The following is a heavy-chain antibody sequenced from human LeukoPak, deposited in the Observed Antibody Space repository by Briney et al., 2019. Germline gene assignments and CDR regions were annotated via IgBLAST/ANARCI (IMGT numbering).Heavy chain of an antibody. CDR2: INHSGST. CDR1: GGSFSGYY. V-gene: IGHV4-34*01. Sequence: SETLSLTCAVYGGSFSGYYWSCIRQSPGKGLEWIGEINHSGSTNYNPSLKSRVTISVDTSKNQFSLKLSSVTAAYTAVYYCGRGRRSSSSPPHLAYGGQGTLVTVSS. CDR3: GRGRRSSSSPPHLAY. D-gene: IGHD6-6*01. J-gene: IGHJ4*02.